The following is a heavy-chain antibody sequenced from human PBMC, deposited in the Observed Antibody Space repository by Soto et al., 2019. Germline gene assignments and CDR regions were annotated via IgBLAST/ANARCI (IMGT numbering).Heavy chain of an antibody. CDR2: IKQDGSEK. CDR3: ARDDPSSGWSPDAFDI. V-gene: IGHV3-7*01. D-gene: IGHD6-19*01. CDR1: GFTFSSYW. J-gene: IGHJ3*02. Sequence: GGSLRLSCAASGFTFSSYWMSWVRQAPGKGLEWVANIKQDGSEKYYVDSVKGRFTISRDNAKNSLYLQMNSLRAEDTAVYYCARDDPSSGWSPDAFDIWGQGTMVTVSS.